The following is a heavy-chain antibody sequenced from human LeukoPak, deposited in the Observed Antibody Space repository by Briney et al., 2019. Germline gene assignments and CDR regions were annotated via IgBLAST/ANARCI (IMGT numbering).Heavy chain of an antibody. D-gene: IGHD4/OR15-4a*01. J-gene: IGHJ4*02. CDR3: ATSNDY. CDR1: GYSFTSLC. CDR2: IYPGGSDT. V-gene: IGHV5-51*01. Sequence: LGESLKIPCQASGYSFTSLCSGWVRQIPGKGLEWMGIIYPGGSDTRFSPSFQGQVTISADKSVTTAYLQWSSLKASDTAMYYCATSNDYWGQGTLVTVSS.